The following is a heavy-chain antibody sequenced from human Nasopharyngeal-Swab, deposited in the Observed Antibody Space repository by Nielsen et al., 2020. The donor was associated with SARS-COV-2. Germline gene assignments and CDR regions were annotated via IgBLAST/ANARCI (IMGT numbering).Heavy chain of an antibody. V-gene: IGHV3-23*01. CDR1: GFTFSSYA. Sequence: GGSLRIYCAESGFTFSSYAMSWVRQAPGKGLEWVSAISGSGGSTYYADSVKGRFTISRDNSKNTLYLQMNSLRAEDTAVYYCAKDPTRLWDVSIWGQGTLVTVSS. CDR2: ISGSGGST. D-gene: IGHD3-16*01. J-gene: IGHJ4*02. CDR3: AKDPTRLWDVSI.